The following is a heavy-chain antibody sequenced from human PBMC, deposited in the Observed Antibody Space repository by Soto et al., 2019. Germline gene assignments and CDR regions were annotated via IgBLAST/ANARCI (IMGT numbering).Heavy chain of an antibody. CDR1: GGTFSSYA. CDR3: ASGVVGLGVVAAPVAYYYYLDV. Sequence: SVKVSCKASGGTFSSYAISWVRQAPGQGLEWMGGIIPIFGTANYAQKFQGRVTITADESTSTAYMELSSLRAEDTAVYYCASGVVGLGVVAAPVAYYYYLDVWGKGTTVTVSS. CDR2: IIPIFGTA. V-gene: IGHV1-69*13. D-gene: IGHD2-15*01. J-gene: IGHJ6*03.